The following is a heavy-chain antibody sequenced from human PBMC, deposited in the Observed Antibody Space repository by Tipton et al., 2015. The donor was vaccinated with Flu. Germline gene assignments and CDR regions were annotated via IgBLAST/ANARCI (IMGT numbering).Heavy chain of an antibody. D-gene: IGHD6-19*01. J-gene: IGHJ4*02. V-gene: IGHV3-33*01. CDR2: IWYDGSNK. Sequence: QVQLVQSGGGVVQPGRSLRLSCAASGFIFSTYGMHWVRQAPGKGLEWVAVIWYDGSNKYYADSVKGRFTISRDNSKNMVYLQMNSLRAEDTAVYYCARRGSSGWSFFFDYWGQGTLVTVSS. CDR3: ARRGSSGWSFFFDY. CDR1: GFIFSTYG.